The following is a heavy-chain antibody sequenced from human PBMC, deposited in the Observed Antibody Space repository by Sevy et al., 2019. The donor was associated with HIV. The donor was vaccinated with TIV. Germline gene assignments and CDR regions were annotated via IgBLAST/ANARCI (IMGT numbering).Heavy chain of an antibody. D-gene: IGHD3-16*01. V-gene: IGHV3-21*01. CDR3: ASDYDYVWGSLY. CDR2: ISSSSSYI. J-gene: IGHJ4*02. CDR1: GFTFSSYS. Sequence: GGSLRLSCAASGFTFSSYSMNWVRQAPGKGLEWVSSISSSSSYIYYTDSVKGRFTISRDNAKNSLYLQMNSLRAEDTAVYYCASDYDYVWGSLYWGQGTLVTVSS.